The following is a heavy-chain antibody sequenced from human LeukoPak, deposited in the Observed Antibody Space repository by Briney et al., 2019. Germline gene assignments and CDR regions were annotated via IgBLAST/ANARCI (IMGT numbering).Heavy chain of an antibody. CDR3: ARDGDAPGLYFDY. V-gene: IGHV3-7*01. J-gene: IGHJ4*02. D-gene: IGHD7-27*01. CDR1: GFTFSSYW. Sequence: GGSLRLSCAASGFTFSSYWMSWVRQAPGKGLEWVANIKQEGSETYYVDSVKGRFTISRDNAKKSLYLQMNSLRAEDTAVYYCARDGDAPGLYFDYWGQGTLVTVSS. CDR2: IKQEGSET.